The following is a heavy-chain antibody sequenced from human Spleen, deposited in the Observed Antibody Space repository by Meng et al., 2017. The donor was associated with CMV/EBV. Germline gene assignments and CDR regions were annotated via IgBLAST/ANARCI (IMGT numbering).Heavy chain of an antibody. D-gene: IGHD2-2*01. V-gene: IGHV4-59*02. CDR3: EGVKPAAKGYWYFDL. Sequence: GSLRLSCTVSGGSGSNYYWSWIRQPPGKGLEWLGYIYYGGSTNYNPSLESRVTISVDTSKKQFSLNLSSVTAADTAVYYCEGVKPAAKGYWYFDLWGRGTLVTVSS. J-gene: IGHJ2*01. CDR2: IYYGGST. CDR1: GGSGSNYY.